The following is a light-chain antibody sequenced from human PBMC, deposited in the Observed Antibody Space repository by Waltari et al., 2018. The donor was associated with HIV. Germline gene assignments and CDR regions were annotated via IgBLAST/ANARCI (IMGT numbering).Light chain of an antibody. CDR3: QQRSNWPCS. Sequence: EIALTQSPATLSLSPVERATLSCRASQSVSSYLAWYQQQPGQDPRLLIYDASNRATGIPARFSGSGSGTDFTLTISSLEPEDFAVYYCQQRSNWPCSFGGGTKVEIK. J-gene: IGKJ4*01. CDR1: QSVSSY. CDR2: DAS. V-gene: IGKV3-11*01.